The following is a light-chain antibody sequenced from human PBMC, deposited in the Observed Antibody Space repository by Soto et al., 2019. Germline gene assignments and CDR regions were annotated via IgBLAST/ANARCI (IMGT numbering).Light chain of an antibody. Sequence: EIVMTQSPATLSVSPGERATLSCRASQSISSDLAWYQQKPGQAPRLLIYGASTRATDIPARISGSGSGTDFTLTISSLQSEDFAVYYCQQYNKLPPQYTFAQGIMLEIK. V-gene: IGKV3-15*01. CDR1: QSISSD. CDR2: GAS. CDR3: QQYNKLPPQYT. J-gene: IGKJ2*01.